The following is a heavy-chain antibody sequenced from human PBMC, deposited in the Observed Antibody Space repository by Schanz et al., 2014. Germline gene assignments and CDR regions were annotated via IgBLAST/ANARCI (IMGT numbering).Heavy chain of an antibody. V-gene: IGHV3-48*04. Sequence: EVQLVQSGGGLVQPGGSLRLSCAASGFTFSDYSMNWVRQAPGKGPEWVSYIRSSSTPIYYADSVKGRFTISRDNAKRSLFLQMNSLRVEDTAVYFCVSQTGSPNYWGQGTLVTVSS. D-gene: IGHD6-13*01. CDR1: GFTFSDYS. CDR3: VSQTGSPNY. J-gene: IGHJ4*02. CDR2: IRSSSTPI.